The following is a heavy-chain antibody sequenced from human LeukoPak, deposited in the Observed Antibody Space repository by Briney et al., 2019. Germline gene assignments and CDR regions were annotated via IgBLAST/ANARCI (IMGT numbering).Heavy chain of an antibody. CDR3: AKDSAIFVVVIPPYFDY. CDR2: IRYDGSNK. Sequence: GGPLRLSCAAAGFPFISNGMHWVRQAPGKGLEWVAFIRYDGSNKYYADSVKGRFTISRENSKNTLYLQMNSLRAEDTAVYYCAKDSAIFVVVIPPYFDYWGQGTLVTVSS. V-gene: IGHV3-30*02. J-gene: IGHJ4*02. CDR1: GFPFISNG. D-gene: IGHD3-3*01.